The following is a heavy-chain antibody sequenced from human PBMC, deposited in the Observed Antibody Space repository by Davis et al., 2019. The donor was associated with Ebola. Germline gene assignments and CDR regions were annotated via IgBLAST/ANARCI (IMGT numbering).Heavy chain of an antibody. CDR2: INHSGRT. CDR3: ARGGRGRHRIYYGVDI. CDR1: GGSFSGYY. V-gene: IGHV4-34*01. Sequence: SETLSLTCAVYGGSFSGYYWTWMRQTPGKGLEWIGEINHSGRTNYNPSLKSRVTISVDTSKNQFSLKLSSVTAADTAVYYCARGGRGRHRIYYGVDIWGQGTTVTVSS. D-gene: IGHD2/OR15-2a*01. J-gene: IGHJ6*02.